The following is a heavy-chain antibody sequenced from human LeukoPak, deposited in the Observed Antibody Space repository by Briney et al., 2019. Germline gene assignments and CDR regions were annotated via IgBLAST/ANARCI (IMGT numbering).Heavy chain of an antibody. Sequence: SETLSLTCTVSGGSISSGGYYWSWIRQHPGKGLEWIGYIYYSGSTNYNPSLKSRVTISVDTSKNQFSLKLSSVTAADTAVYYCARGGTRPDYYFDYWGQGTLLTVSS. CDR3: ARGGTRPDYYFDY. V-gene: IGHV4-61*08. CDR1: GGSISSGGYY. CDR2: IYYSGST. D-gene: IGHD2-2*01. J-gene: IGHJ4*02.